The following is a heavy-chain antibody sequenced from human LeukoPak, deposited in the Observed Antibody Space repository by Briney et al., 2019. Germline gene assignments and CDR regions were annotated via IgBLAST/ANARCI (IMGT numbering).Heavy chain of an antibody. Sequence: SVKVSCKASGGTFSSYAISWVRQAPGQGLEWMGRIIPILGIANYAQKFQGRVTITADKSTSTAYMELSSLRSEDTAVYYCASGAWAYSSSDYWGQGTLVTISS. V-gene: IGHV1-69*04. D-gene: IGHD6-13*01. J-gene: IGHJ4*02. CDR3: ASGAWAYSSSDY. CDR2: IIPILGIA. CDR1: GGTFSSYA.